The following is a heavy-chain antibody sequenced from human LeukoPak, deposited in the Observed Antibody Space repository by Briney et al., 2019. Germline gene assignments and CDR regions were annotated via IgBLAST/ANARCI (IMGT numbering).Heavy chain of an antibody. Sequence: SETLSLTCTVSGGSINSGSYYWSWIRQPAGKGLEWIGRIYSSGSTNYNPSLKSRLTISVDTSKNHFSLKLSSVTAADTAVYYCARQAARRPGEYCSSTSCLNWFDPWGQGTLVTVSS. V-gene: IGHV4-61*02. CDR2: IYSSGST. D-gene: IGHD2-2*01. CDR3: ARQAARRPGEYCSSTSCLNWFDP. J-gene: IGHJ5*02. CDR1: GGSINSGSYY.